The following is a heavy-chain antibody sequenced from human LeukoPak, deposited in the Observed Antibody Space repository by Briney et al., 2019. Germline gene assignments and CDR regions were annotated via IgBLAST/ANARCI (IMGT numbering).Heavy chain of an antibody. CDR3: ARDGSGYDHGPFDY. D-gene: IGHD5-12*01. V-gene: IGHV1-2*02. Sequence: ASVKVSCKASGYTFTGYYMHWERRAPGQGLEWMGWINPNSGGTNYAQKFQGRVTMTRDTAISTAYMELSRLRSDDTAVYYCARDGSGYDHGPFDYWGQGTLVTVSS. J-gene: IGHJ4*02. CDR2: INPNSGGT. CDR1: GYTFTGYY.